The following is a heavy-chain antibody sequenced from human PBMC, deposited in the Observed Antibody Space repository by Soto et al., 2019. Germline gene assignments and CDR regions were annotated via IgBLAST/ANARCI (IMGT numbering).Heavy chain of an antibody. CDR3: ARHSYSGNH. V-gene: IGHV5-51*01. D-gene: IGHD5-12*01. J-gene: IGHJ5*02. CDR2: IYPGDSDT. CDR1: GYSFISYW. Sequence: EVQLVQSGAEVKKSGESLKISCKGSGYSFISYWIDWVRQMPGKGLEWVGIIYPGDSDTRYSPSFQGKVTISVDKSISTAYLQWSSLTASDTATYYCARHSYSGNHWGQGTLVTVSS.